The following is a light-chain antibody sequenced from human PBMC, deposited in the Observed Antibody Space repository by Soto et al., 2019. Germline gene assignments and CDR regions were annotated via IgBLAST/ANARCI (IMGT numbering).Light chain of an antibody. Sequence: DIQLTQSPSFLSASVGDRVTITCRANQGISSYLAWYQQKTGKAPKLLIYAASTLQSGVPSRFSGSGSGTEFTLTISSLQPEDFATYYCQQLNSYPLTFGGGTKVEIK. J-gene: IGKJ4*01. V-gene: IGKV1-9*01. CDR1: QGISSY. CDR3: QQLNSYPLT. CDR2: AAS.